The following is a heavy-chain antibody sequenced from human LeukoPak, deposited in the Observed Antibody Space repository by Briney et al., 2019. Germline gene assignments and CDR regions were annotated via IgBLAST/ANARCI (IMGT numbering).Heavy chain of an antibody. CDR3: ARDPGYDSSGFYYGGFDP. CDR2: MHYSGSP. D-gene: IGHD3-22*01. CDR1: GGSFSSGAYY. J-gene: IGHJ5*02. Sequence: SETLSLTCSVSGGSFSSGAYYWSWIRQLPGNGLEWIGYMHYSGSPYYNPSLKSRVSISVDTSKNQFSLKLSSVTAADTAVYYCARDPGYDSSGFYYGGFDPWGQGTLVTVSS. V-gene: IGHV4-31*03.